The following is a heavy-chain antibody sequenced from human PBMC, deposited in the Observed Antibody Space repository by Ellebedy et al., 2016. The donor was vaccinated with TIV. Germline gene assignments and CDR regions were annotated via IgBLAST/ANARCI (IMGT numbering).Heavy chain of an antibody. CDR3: ATYPDHPAYCSGGSCYPALRY. Sequence: ASVKVSXXASGYTFTGYYMHWVRQAPGQGLEWMGWINPNSGGTNYAQKFQGWVTMTRDTSISTAYMELSRLRSDDTAVYYCATYPDHPAYCSGGSCYPALRYWGQGTLVTVSS. CDR2: INPNSGGT. J-gene: IGHJ4*02. D-gene: IGHD2-15*01. V-gene: IGHV1-2*04. CDR1: GYTFTGYY.